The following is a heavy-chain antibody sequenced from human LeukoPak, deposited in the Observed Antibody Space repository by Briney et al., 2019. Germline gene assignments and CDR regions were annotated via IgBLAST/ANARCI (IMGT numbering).Heavy chain of an antibody. CDR3: TRANYGDYGLNWFDP. V-gene: IGHV3-49*03. D-gene: IGHD4-17*01. J-gene: IGHJ5*02. CDR1: GFTFGDYA. Sequence: GGSLRLSCTASGFTFGDYAMSWFRQAPGKGLEWVGFIRSKAYGGTTEYAASVKGRFTISRDDSKSIAYLQMDSLKTEDTAVYYCTRANYGDYGLNWFDPWGQGTLVTVSS. CDR2: IRSKAYGGTT.